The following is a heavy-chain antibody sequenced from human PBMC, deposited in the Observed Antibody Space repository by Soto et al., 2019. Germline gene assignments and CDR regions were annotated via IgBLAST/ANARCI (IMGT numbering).Heavy chain of an antibody. D-gene: IGHD6-19*01. CDR3: AKDRYGSSGPGGPNDY. CDR1: GFTFSSYA. CDR2: ISGSGGST. Sequence: PGGSLRLSCAASGFTFSSYAMSWVRQAPEKGLEWVSAISGSGGSTYYADSVKGRFTISRDNSKNTLYLQMNSLRAEDTAVYYCAKDRYGSSGPGGPNDYWGQGTLVTAS. V-gene: IGHV3-23*01. J-gene: IGHJ4*02.